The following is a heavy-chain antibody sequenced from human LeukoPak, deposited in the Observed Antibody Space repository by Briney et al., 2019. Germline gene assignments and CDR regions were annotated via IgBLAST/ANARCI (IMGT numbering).Heavy chain of an antibody. CDR3: ATAGNYRFDY. V-gene: IGHV3-74*01. CDR2: INPDGSTI. J-gene: IGHJ4*02. CDR1: GLTFSNYW. Sequence: PGGALRLSCAASGLTFSNYWVHGVRQAPGKGLVWVSRINPDGSTINYADSVKGRFTISRDNAKNTLYLQMNSLRAEDTAVYYCATAGNYRFDYWGQGTLVTVSS. D-gene: IGHD1-7*01.